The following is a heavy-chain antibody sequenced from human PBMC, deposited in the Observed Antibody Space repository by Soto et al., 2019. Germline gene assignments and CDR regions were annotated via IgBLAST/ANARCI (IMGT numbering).Heavy chain of an antibody. CDR1: GFVFSVYY. Sequence: EVQMVQSGGGLVQPGEYLRLSCAASGFVFSVYYMHWVRQVPGKAPVWVARISDDGKNTTYADSVKGRFTISRDNANDTLYLQMSNLRPEDTADYYWTRGPRPSSIVTGAYWGRGTQVTCSS. D-gene: IGHD2-15*01. CDR3: TRGPRPSSIVTGAY. V-gene: IGHV3-74*03. J-gene: IGHJ4*02. CDR2: ISDDGKNT.